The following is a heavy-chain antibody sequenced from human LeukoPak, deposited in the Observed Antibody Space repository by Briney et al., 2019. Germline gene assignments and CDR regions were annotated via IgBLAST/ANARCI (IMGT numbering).Heavy chain of an antibody. Sequence: SETLSLTCIVSGGSMSGYYWSWIRQSPGKELEWIGYTFSSGATTYNPSLKSRVTISVDTSGSQFSLNLSSVTAADTAVYFCARRSRSGYFLDSWGQGTLVTVSS. D-gene: IGHD5-12*01. CDR3: ARRSRSGYFLDS. V-gene: IGHV4-4*09. CDR1: GGSMSGYY. CDR2: TFSSGAT. J-gene: IGHJ4*02.